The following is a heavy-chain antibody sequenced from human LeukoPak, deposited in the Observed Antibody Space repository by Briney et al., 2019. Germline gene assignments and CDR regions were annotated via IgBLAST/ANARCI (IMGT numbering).Heavy chain of an antibody. CDR3: GRDSLGGDY. V-gene: IGHV3-33*01. Sequence: PGRSLGLSCAASGFSFSTFGMHWARRAPGKGLEWVAVIWNDGSKKFYADSVKGRFTISRDNSQNTLYLQMNRLRVEDTAVYYCGRDSLGGDYWGQGTLVTVSS. D-gene: IGHD3-16*01. J-gene: IGHJ4*02. CDR1: GFSFSTFG. CDR2: IWNDGSKK.